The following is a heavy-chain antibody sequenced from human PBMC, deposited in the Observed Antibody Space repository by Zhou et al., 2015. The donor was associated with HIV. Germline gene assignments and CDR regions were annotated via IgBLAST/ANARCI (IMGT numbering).Heavy chain of an antibody. CDR2: INPSGGDT. D-gene: IGHD1-14*01. CDR1: GYGFTKFY. CDR3: ARDANFFIGREGTKVSSSGTYFGAGRNPVRFDS. V-gene: IGHV1-46*01. Sequence: QVNLTQSAAEVKEPGASVTISCETSGYGFTKFYIHWVRQAPGQGFEWMGIINPSGGDTRYAEEFQGRLSMTRDKSTATVYMKLDSLRPEDTALYFCARDANFFIGREGTKVSSSGTYFGAGRNPVRFDS. J-gene: IGHJ5*01.